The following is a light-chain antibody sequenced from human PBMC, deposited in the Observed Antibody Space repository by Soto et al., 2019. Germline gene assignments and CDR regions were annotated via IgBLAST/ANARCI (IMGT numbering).Light chain of an antibody. J-gene: IGLJ1*01. Sequence: QSVLTQPASVSGSPGQSITISFTGTSSDVGNYKYVSWYQPHPGKAPKLMIYEVSDRPSGVSNRFSGSKSGNTASLTISGLQAEDETDYYCFSYTSSGTYVFGTGTKLTVL. CDR3: FSYTSSGTYV. CDR1: SSDVGNYKY. V-gene: IGLV2-14*01. CDR2: EVS.